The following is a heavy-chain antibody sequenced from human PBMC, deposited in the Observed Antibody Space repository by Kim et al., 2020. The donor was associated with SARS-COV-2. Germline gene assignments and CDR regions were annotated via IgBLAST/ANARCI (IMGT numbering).Heavy chain of an antibody. CDR1: GFTFSSYW. CDR2: IKQDGSEK. J-gene: IGHJ5*02. D-gene: IGHD6-13*01. CDR3: ARDASSWYRGGWFDP. V-gene: IGHV3-7*01. Sequence: GGSLRLSCAASGFTFSSYWMSWVRQAPGKGLEWVANIKQDGSEKYYVDSVKGRFTISRDNAKNSLYLQMNSLRAEDTAVYYCARDASSWYRGGWFDPWGQGTLVTVSS.